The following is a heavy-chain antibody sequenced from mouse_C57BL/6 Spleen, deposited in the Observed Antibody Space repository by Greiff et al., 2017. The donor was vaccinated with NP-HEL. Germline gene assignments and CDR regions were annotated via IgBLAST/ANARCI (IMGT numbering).Heavy chain of an antibody. D-gene: IGHD1-1*01. CDR2: IDPRDGST. CDR3: ARVPYYGSSPSWFAY. Sequence: QVQLQQSGAELMKPGASVKLSCKASGYTFTSYDINWVKQRPGQGLEWIGWIDPRDGSTKYNEKFKGKATLTVDTSSSTAYMELHSLTSEDSAVYFCARVPYYGSSPSWFAYWGQGTLVTVSA. V-gene: IGHV1-85*01. CDR1: GYTFTSYD. J-gene: IGHJ3*01.